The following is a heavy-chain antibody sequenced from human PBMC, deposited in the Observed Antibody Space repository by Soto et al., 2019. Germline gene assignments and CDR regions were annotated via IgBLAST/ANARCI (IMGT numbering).Heavy chain of an antibody. CDR2: IWYDGSNK. CDR1: GFTFSSYG. V-gene: IGHV3-33*01. J-gene: IGHJ6*02. Sequence: ESGGGVVQPGRSLRLSCAASGFTFSSYGMHWVRQAPGKGLEWVAVIWYDGSNKYYADSVKGRFTISRDNSKNTLYLQMNSLRAEDTAVYYCARSPTERGYSRYGMDVWGQGTTVTVSS. CDR3: ARSPTERGYSRYGMDV. D-gene: IGHD5-18*01.